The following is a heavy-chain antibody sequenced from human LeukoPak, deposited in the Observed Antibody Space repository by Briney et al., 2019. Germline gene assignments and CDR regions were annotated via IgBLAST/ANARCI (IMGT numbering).Heavy chain of an antibody. J-gene: IGHJ4*02. D-gene: IGHD6-13*01. CDR2: IWYDGSNK. CDR1: GFTFSSYG. V-gene: IGHV3-33*08. Sequence: GGSLRLSCSASGFTFSSYGMHWVRQAPGKGLEWVAVIWYDGSNKYYADSVKGRFTISRDNSKSTLYLQMNSLRAEDTAVYYCARDASSSWYGGDYWGQGTLVTVSS. CDR3: ARDASSSWYGGDY.